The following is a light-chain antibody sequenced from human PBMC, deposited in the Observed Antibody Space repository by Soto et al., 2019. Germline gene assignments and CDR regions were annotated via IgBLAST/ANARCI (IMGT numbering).Light chain of an antibody. CDR1: QNISTN. CDR3: HQYFRSPIT. Sequence: DIVMTQSPATLSVSPGERATLSCRASQNISTNVAWYQQKPGQAPRLLLLSASSRLSDIPARFSGSGSGTEFTLTISGLQSEDVAVYYCHQYFRSPITFGGGTKVEIK. CDR2: SAS. V-gene: IGKV3-15*01. J-gene: IGKJ4*01.